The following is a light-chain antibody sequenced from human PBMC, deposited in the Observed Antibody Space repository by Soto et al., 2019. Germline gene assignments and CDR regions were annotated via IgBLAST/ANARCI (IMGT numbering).Light chain of an antibody. J-gene: IGLJ1*01. CDR1: SSDVGGYKY. CDR3: GSYTSSDTPYV. CDR2: VVS. Sequence: QSALTQPASVSGSPGQSITISCTGTSSDVGGYKYVSWYQQHPDKAPKLIIYVVSNRPSGVSNRFSGSKSGNTASLTISGLQPEDEADYYCGSYTSSDTPYVFGTGTKLTVL. V-gene: IGLV2-14*01.